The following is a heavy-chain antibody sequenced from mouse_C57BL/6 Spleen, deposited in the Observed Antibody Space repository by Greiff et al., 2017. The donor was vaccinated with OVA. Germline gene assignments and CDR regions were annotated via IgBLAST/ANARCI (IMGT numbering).Heavy chain of an antibody. D-gene: IGHD2-3*01. CDR3: AREGYDGYYLDY. CDR1: GYSITSGYY. CDR2: ISYDGSN. J-gene: IGHJ2*01. V-gene: IGHV3-6*01. Sequence: ESGPGLVKPSQSLSLTCSVTGYSITSGYYWNWIRQFPGNTLEWMGYISYDGSNNYNPSLKNRISITRDTSKNQFFLKLNSVTTEDTATYYCAREGYDGYYLDYWGQGTTLTVSS.